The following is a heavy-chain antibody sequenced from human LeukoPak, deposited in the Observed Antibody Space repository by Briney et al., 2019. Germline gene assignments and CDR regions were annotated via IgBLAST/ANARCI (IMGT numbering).Heavy chain of an antibody. CDR3: ARGVSQVRGMWFDP. D-gene: IGHD3-10*01. J-gene: IGHJ5*02. Sequence: SQTLSLTCTVSSDSISSGSYYWSWIRQPAGKELEWNGRIHTSVSTYYNPSLRSRVTISLDTSKNPVSLQLSSVTAADTAVYYCARGVSQVRGMWFDPWGQGTLVTVSS. V-gene: IGHV4-61*02. CDR2: IHTSVST. CDR1: SDSISSGSYY.